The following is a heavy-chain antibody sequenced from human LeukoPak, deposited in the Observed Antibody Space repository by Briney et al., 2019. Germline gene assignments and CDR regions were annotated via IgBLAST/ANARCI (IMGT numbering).Heavy chain of an antibody. D-gene: IGHD3-3*01. CDR1: GFTFSDYY. CDR3: ARDYDFWSGYPKVFDY. V-gene: IGHV3-11*04. CDR2: ISSSGSTI. J-gene: IGHJ4*02. Sequence: GGSLRLSCAASGFTFSDYYMSWIRQAPGKGLEWVSYISSSGSTIYYADSVKGRFTISRDNAKNSLYLQMNSLRAEDTAVYYCARDYDFWSGYPKVFDYWGQGTLVTVSS.